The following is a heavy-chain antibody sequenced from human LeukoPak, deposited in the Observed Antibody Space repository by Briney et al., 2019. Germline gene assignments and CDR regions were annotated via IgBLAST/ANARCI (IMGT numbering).Heavy chain of an antibody. D-gene: IGHD5-12*01. CDR1: GGSISSYY. CDR3: ARAFGGHDEWYYFDY. V-gene: IGHV4-59*01. J-gene: IGHJ4*02. Sequence: PSETLSLTCTVSGGSISSYYWSWIRQPPGKGLEWIGYIYYSGSTNYNPSLKSRVTISVDTSKSQFSLKLSSVTAADTAVYYCARAFGGHDEWYYFDYWGQGTLVTVSS. CDR2: IYYSGST.